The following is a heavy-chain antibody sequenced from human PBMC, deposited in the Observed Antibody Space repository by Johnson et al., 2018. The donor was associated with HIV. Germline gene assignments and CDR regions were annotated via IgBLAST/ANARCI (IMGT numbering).Heavy chain of an antibody. J-gene: IGHJ3*02. D-gene: IGHD6-19*01. CDR3: ARVKQWLLRGGTDAFDI. CDR1: GFTFSSYA. Sequence: VQLVESGGGVVQPGRSLRLSCAASGFTFSSYAMHWVRQAPGKGLEWVAVISYDGSDKDYADSVKGRFTVSRDNAKNSLFLQMNSLRDEDTAVYYCARVKQWLLRGGTDAFDIWGQGTLVTVSS. CDR2: ISYDGSDK. V-gene: IGHV3-30*04.